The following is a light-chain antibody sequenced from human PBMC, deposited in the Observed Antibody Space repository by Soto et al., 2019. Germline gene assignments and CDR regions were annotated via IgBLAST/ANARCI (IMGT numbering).Light chain of an antibody. Sequence: DIQMTQSPSTLSAFVGDTVTITCRASQNINNWLAWYQQKPGKAPKLLIYKASSLESGVPSKFSGSGSGRAFTLTISSLQPDDFATDYYQQYDTFSRTFGQGTKLEIK. CDR2: KAS. V-gene: IGKV1-5*03. CDR1: QNINNW. J-gene: IGKJ2*02. CDR3: QQYDTFSRT.